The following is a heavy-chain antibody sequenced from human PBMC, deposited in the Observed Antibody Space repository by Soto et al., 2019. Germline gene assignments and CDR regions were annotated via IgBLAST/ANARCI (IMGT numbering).Heavy chain of an antibody. D-gene: IGHD6-13*01. CDR1: GFTFSSYW. CDR3: ARVRTLYSSSWYGDS. Sequence: PGGSLRLSCAASGFTFSSYWISWVRQAPGKGLEWVANIKQDGSEKYYVDSVKGRFTISRDNAKNSLYLQMNSLRAEDTAVYYCARVRTLYSSSWYGDSWGQGTLLTVSS. V-gene: IGHV3-7*05. J-gene: IGHJ5*01. CDR2: IKQDGSEK.